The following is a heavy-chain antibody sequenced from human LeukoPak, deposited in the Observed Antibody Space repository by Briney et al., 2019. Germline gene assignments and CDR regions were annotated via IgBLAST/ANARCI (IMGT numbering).Heavy chain of an antibody. J-gene: IGHJ6*02. CDR2: IYSGGST. D-gene: IGHD2-2*01. V-gene: IGHV3-66*01. CDR1: GFTVSSNY. CDR3: ARGYCSSTSCYSHYYYYGMDV. Sequence: GGSLRLSCAASGFTVSSNYMSWVRQAPGKGLEWVSVIYSGGSTYYADSVKGRFTISRDNSKNTLYLQMNSLRAEDTAVYYCARGYCSSTSCYSHYYYYGMDVWGQGTTVTVSS.